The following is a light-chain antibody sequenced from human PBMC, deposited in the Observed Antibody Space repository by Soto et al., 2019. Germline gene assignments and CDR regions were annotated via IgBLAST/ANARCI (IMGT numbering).Light chain of an antibody. CDR2: EDS. V-gene: IGLV2-23*01. J-gene: IGLJ1*01. Sequence: QSALTQPASVSGSPGQSITIPCSGSSSTVGSYGLVSWYQHLPGKAPRLMIYEDSKRPSGVSDRFSGSKSGNTASLTISGLRAEDEADYYCSSYAGRSSYVFGTGTKVTVL. CDR1: SSTVGSYGL. CDR3: SSYAGRSSYV.